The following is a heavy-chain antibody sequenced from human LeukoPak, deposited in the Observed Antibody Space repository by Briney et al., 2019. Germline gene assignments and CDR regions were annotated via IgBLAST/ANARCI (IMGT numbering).Heavy chain of an antibody. D-gene: IGHD1-26*01. CDR3: ARKSSGNLGAFDI. V-gene: IGHV1-69*04. Sequence: SVKVSCKASGGTFSSYAISWVRQAPGQGLEWMGRIIPILGIANYAQKFQGRVTITTDESTSTAYMELSSLRSEDTAVYYCARKSSGNLGAFDIWGQGTMVTVSS. CDR2: IIPILGIA. CDR1: GGTFSSYA. J-gene: IGHJ3*02.